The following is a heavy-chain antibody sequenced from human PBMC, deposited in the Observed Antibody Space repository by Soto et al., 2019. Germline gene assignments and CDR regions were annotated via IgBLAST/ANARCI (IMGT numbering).Heavy chain of an antibody. Sequence: ASVTVSCKASGYTFTNYDINWVRQATGQGLEWMGWMNPNSGNTGYAQKFQGRVTMTRNTSISTAYMELSSLRSEDTAVDYCARGLGSSSWPDNDAFDFWGQGTMVTVSS. V-gene: IGHV1-8*01. J-gene: IGHJ3*01. CDR2: MNPNSGNT. CDR3: ARGLGSSSWPDNDAFDF. D-gene: IGHD6-13*01. CDR1: GYTFTNYD.